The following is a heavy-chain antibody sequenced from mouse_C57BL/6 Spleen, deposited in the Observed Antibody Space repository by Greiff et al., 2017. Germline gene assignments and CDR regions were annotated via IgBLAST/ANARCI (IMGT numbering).Heavy chain of an antibody. CDR3: ARLSNWENYFDY. J-gene: IGHJ2*01. V-gene: IGHV5-17*01. CDR2: ISSGSSTI. D-gene: IGHD4-1*01. Sequence: EVMLVESGGGLVKPGGSLKLSCAASGFTFSDYGMHWVRQAPEKGLEWVAYISSGSSTIYYADTVKGRFTISRDNAKNTLFLQLTSLRSEDTAMYYCARLSNWENYFDYWGQGTTLTVSS. CDR1: GFTFSDYG.